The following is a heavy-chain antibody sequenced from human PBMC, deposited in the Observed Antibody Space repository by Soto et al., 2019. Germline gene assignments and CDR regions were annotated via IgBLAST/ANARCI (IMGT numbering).Heavy chain of an antibody. D-gene: IGHD6-13*01. CDR3: ARSPPRRRYSSSWYGVVY. CDR2: MNPNSGNT. J-gene: IGHJ4*02. CDR1: GYTFTSYD. Sequence: ASVKVSCKASGYTFTSYDINWVRQATGQGLEWMGWMNPNSGNTGYAQKFQGRVTMTRNTSISTAYMELSSLRSEDTAVYYCARSPPRRRYSSSWYGVVYWGQGTLVTVS. V-gene: IGHV1-8*01.